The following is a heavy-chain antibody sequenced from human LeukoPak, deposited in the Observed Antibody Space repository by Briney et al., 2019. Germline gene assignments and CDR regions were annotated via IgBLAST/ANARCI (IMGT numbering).Heavy chain of an antibody. J-gene: IGHJ6*02. CDR3: ARDPAVLWVVVTPYPGYYYGMDV. D-gene: IGHD4-23*01. CDR1: GFTFSSYS. Sequence: PGGSLRLSCAASGFTFSSYSMNWVRQAPGKGLEWVSSISSSSSYIYHADSVKGRFTISRDNAKNSPYLQMNSLRAEDTAVYYYARDPAVLWVVVTPYPGYYYGMDVWGQGTTVTVSS. V-gene: IGHV3-21*01. CDR2: ISSSSSYI.